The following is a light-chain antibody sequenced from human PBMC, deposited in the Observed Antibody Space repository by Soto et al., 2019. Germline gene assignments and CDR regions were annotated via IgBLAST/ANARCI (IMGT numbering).Light chain of an antibody. J-gene: IGLJ2*01. CDR2: GVS. Sequence: QSALTHPASVSGSPGQSITISCTGTSSDVGGYNYVSWYQQHPGKAPKLMIYGVSNRPSGVSDRFSGSKSGITASLTISGLQAEDEADYYCSSYTSRSTYIVFGGGTKLTVL. CDR3: SSYTSRSTYIV. CDR1: SSDVGGYNY. V-gene: IGLV2-14*01.